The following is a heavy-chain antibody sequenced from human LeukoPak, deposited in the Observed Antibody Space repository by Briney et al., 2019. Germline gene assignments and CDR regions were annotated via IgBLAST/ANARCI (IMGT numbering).Heavy chain of an antibody. D-gene: IGHD6-13*01. V-gene: IGHV3-48*02. CDR3: ARDSSSSWYNWFDP. Sequence: GGSLRLSCAASGFTFSSYSMNWVRQAPGKGLEWVSYISSSSSSTIYYADSVKGRFTISRDNAKNSLYLQMNSLRDEDTAVYYCARDSSSSWYNWFDPWGQGTLVTVSS. J-gene: IGHJ5*02. CDR2: ISSSSSSTI. CDR1: GFTFSSYS.